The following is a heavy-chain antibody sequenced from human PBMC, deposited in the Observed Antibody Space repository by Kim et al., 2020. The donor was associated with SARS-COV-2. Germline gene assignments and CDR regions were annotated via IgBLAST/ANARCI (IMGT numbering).Heavy chain of an antibody. Sequence: GGSLRLSCVVSGFTFSSYAMHWVRQAPGKGLEWVAVISYDDVTNKYYADSVKGRFTISRDNSENTLYLQMTSLRGEDTAVYYCARVASIAAAGWYYGMDVWCQGTTVTVSS. CDR2: ISYDDVTNK. J-gene: IGHJ6*02. V-gene: IGHV3-30*04. CDR3: ARVASIAAAGWYYGMDV. D-gene: IGHD6-13*01. CDR1: GFTFSSYA.